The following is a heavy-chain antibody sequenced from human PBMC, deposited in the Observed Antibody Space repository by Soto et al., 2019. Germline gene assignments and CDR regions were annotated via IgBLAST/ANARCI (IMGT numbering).Heavy chain of an antibody. CDR2: IWYDGSNK. CDR1: GFTFSSYG. CDR3: ARDPPSYGGNWGYFQH. D-gene: IGHD7-27*01. Sequence: QVQLVESGGGVVQPGRSLRLSCAASGFTFSSYGMHWVRQAPGKGLEWVAVIWYDGSNKYYADSVKGRFTISRDNSKNTLYLQMNSLRAEDTAVYYCARDPPSYGGNWGYFQHWGQGTLVTVSS. J-gene: IGHJ1*01. V-gene: IGHV3-33*01.